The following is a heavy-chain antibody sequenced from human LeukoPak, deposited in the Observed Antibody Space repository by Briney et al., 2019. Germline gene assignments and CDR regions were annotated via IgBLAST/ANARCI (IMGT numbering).Heavy chain of an antibody. CDR2: VSAYNGHT. CDR1: GLTFTNYN. D-gene: IGHD5-12*01. J-gene: IGHJ4*02. V-gene: IGHV1-18*01. CDR3: ARDDRYSGYDYDY. Sequence: GASVKVSCKASGLTFTNYNICWVRQAPGQGLEWMGWVSAYNGHTNYAQKLQGRVTMTTDTSTSTAYMELRSLRSDDTAVYYCARDDRYSGYDYDYWGQGTLVTVSS.